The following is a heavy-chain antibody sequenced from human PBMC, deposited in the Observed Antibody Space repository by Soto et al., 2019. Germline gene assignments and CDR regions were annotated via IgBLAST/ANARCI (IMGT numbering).Heavy chain of an antibody. CDR2: ISGSGGST. V-gene: IGHV3-23*01. CDR3: AKALSSGYLKHNWFDP. D-gene: IGHD5-12*01. J-gene: IGHJ5*02. CDR1: GFTFSSYA. Sequence: EVQLLESGGGLVQPGGSLRLSCAASGFTFSSYAMSWVRQAPGKGLEWVSAISGSGGSTYYADSVKGRFTISRDNSKNTLYLQMNSLRAEDTAVYYCAKALSSGYLKHNWFDPWGQGTLVTVSS.